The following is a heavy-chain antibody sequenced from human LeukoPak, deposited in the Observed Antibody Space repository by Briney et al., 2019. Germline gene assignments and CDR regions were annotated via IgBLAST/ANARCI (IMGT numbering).Heavy chain of an antibody. Sequence: SETLSLTCAVNGGSLSGYYWSWIRQPPGKGLEWIGYIYYSGSTNYNPSLKSRVTISVDTSKNQFSLKLSSVTAADTAVYYCARASADFWSGYYRWFDPWGQGTLVTVSS. V-gene: IGHV4-59*01. J-gene: IGHJ5*02. CDR3: ARASADFWSGYYRWFDP. CDR1: GGSLSGYY. D-gene: IGHD3-3*01. CDR2: IYYSGST.